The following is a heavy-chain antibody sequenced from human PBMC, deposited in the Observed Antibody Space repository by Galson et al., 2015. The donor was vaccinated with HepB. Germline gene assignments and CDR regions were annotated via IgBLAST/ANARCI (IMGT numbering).Heavy chain of an antibody. Sequence: SLRLSCAASGFTFSRYAMHWVRQAPGKGLQWVAVISFDGSNKYYADSVKGRFTFSRDNSKNTLYMQMNSLRAEDTAVYYCARDVNAEPGISAAELQHWGQGTLVTVSS. CDR3: ARDVNAEPGISAAELQH. J-gene: IGHJ1*01. CDR2: ISFDGSNK. D-gene: IGHD6-13*01. V-gene: IGHV3-30-3*01. CDR1: GFTFSRYA.